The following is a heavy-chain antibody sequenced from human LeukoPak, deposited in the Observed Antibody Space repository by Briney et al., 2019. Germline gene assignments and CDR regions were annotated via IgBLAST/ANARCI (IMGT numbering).Heavy chain of an antibody. V-gene: IGHV1-2*02. CDR1: GYTFTGYY. J-gene: IGHJ3*02. D-gene: IGHD2-2*01. CDR3: ARDLDIVVVPATMMDDGFDI. CDR2: INPNSGGT. Sequence: ASAKVSCKASGYTFTGYYMHWVRQAPGQGLEWMGWINPNSGGTNYAQKFQGRVTMTRDTSISTAYMELSRLTFDDTAVYYCARDLDIVVVPATMMDDGFDIWGQGTMVTVSS.